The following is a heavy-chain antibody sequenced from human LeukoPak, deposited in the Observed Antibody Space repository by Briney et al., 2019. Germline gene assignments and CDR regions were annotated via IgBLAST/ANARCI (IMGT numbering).Heavy chain of an antibody. J-gene: IGHJ6*03. CDR2: ISSGSSSI. V-gene: IGHV3-21*01. D-gene: IGHD4-11*01. CDR3: ARVTNYYYYMDV. CDR1: GFSLTAFG. Sequence: GGSLRLSCAGSGFSLTAFGMNWVRQAPGKGLEWVSSISSGSSSIYYADSVKGRFTISRDNAKNSLYLQMNSLRAEDTAVYYCARVTNYYYYMDVWGKGSSVTVSS.